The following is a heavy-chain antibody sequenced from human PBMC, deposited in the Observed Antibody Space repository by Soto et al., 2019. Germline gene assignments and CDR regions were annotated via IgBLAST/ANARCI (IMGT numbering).Heavy chain of an antibody. CDR1: GGSISSSSYY. D-gene: IGHD6-19*01. CDR3: ASLQWLKQVHNWFDP. CDR2: IYYSGST. J-gene: IGHJ5*02. Sequence: SETLALTCTVSGGSISSSSYYWGWIRQPPGKGLEWIGSIYYSGSTYYNPSLKSRVTISVDTSKNQFSLKLSSVTAADTAGYYCASLQWLKQVHNWFDPRGPGTLVTVSS. V-gene: IGHV4-39*01.